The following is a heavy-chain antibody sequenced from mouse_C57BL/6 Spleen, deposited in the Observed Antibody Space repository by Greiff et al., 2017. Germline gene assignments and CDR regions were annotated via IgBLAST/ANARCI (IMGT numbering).Heavy chain of an antibody. J-gene: IGHJ2*01. D-gene: IGHD1-1*01. Sequence: QVQLQQPGAELVKPGASVKLSCKASGYTFTSYWMQWVKQRPGQGLEWIGEIDPSDSYTNYNQQFKGKATLTGDTSSSTAYMQLSRLTSEDSAVYYCARRGSSYDYFDYWGQGTTLTVSS. CDR3: ARRGSSYDYFDY. CDR1: GYTFTSYW. V-gene: IGHV1-50*01. CDR2: IDPSDSYT.